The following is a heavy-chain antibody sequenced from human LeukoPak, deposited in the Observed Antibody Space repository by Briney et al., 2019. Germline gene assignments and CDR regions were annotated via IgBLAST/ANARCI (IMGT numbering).Heavy chain of an antibody. V-gene: IGHV1-2*02. CDR2: INPNSGGT. D-gene: IGHD6-13*01. J-gene: IGHJ4*02. CDR3: ARDLAAAASVDY. Sequence: ASVKVSCKASGYTFIGYYMHWVRQAPGQGLEWMGWINPNSGGTNYAQKFPGRVTMTRDTSISTAYMELSRLRSDDTAVYYCARDLAAAASVDYWGQGTLVTVSS. CDR1: GYTFIGYY.